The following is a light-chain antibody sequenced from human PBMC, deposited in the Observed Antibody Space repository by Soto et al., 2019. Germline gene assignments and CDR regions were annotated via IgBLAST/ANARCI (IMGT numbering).Light chain of an antibody. CDR2: KAS. CDR3: QQYSTYPLT. J-gene: IGKJ4*01. Sequence: DIQMTQSPATLSASVGDRVRISCRASPSTGIWLAWYQQKPGKAPKLLIYKASSLEGGVPSRFSGRGSGTEFTLTISSLQPDDFATYYCQQYSTYPLTFGGGTKVEI. CDR1: PSTGIW. V-gene: IGKV1-5*03.